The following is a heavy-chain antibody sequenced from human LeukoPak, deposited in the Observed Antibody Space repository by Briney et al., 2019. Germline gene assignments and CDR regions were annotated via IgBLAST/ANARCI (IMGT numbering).Heavy chain of an antibody. Sequence: SQTLSLTCTVSGGSISSGDYYWSWIRQPPGKGLEWIGYIYYSGSTYYNPSLKSRVTISVDTSKNQFSLKLSSVTAADTAVYYCARGITTIVVVTTEMDAFDIWGQGTMVTVSS. J-gene: IGHJ3*02. CDR1: GGSISSGDYY. CDR3: ARGITTIVVVTTEMDAFDI. CDR2: IYYSGST. D-gene: IGHD3-22*01. V-gene: IGHV4-30-4*08.